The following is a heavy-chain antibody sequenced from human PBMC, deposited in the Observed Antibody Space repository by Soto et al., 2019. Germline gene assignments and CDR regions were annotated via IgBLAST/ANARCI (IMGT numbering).Heavy chain of an antibody. CDR1: GFTFSSYG. V-gene: IGHV3-30*18. CDR3: AKDHPLYYDLWSGYWACFDY. D-gene: IGHD3-3*01. Sequence: QVQLVESGGGVVQPGRSLRLSCAASGFTFSSYGMHWVRQAPGKGLEWVAVISYDGSNKYYADSVKGRFTISRDNSKNTLYLQMNSLRAEDTAVYYCAKDHPLYYDLWSGYWACFDYWGQGTLVTVSS. CDR2: ISYDGSNK. J-gene: IGHJ4*02.